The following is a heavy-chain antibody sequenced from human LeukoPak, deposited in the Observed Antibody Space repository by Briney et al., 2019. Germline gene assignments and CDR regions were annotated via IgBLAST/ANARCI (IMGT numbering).Heavy chain of an antibody. Sequence: AGGSLRLSCAASGFTFSDYHINWVRQAPGKGLEWVSSISSSSSYIYYADSVKGRFTIPRDNAKNSLYLQMNSLRAEDTAVYYCARDSDYGVSIVDYWGQGTLVTVSS. D-gene: IGHD4-17*01. CDR1: GFTFSDYH. CDR2: ISSSSSYI. V-gene: IGHV3-21*01. J-gene: IGHJ4*02. CDR3: ARDSDYGVSIVDY.